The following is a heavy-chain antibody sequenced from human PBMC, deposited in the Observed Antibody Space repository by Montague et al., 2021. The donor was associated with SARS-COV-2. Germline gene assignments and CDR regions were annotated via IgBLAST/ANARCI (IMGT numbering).Heavy chain of an antibody. V-gene: IGHV4-31*03. J-gene: IGHJ4*02. Sequence: TLSLTCTVSGGSISSGGYYWSWIRQHPGKGLEWIGYIYYSGSTYYNPSLKSRVTISVDTSKNQFSLKLSSVTAADTAVYYCASNLYQDYYVDCVGYFDYWGQGTLVTVSS. CDR1: GGSISSGGYY. CDR3: ASNLYQDYYVDCVGYFDY. D-gene: IGHD3-16*01. CDR2: IYYSGST.